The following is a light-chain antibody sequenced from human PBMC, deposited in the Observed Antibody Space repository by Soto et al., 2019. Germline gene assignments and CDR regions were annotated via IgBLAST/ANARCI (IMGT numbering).Light chain of an antibody. Sequence: QSVLTQPPSATGTPGQRVTVSCSGRGSDIGGNTVSWYQQVPGTAPRLLIHSNDQRPSGVPDRFSGSKSGTSASRAISGLQSADEADYYCATWDDRLDGPVFGGGTKLTVL. CDR1: GSDIGGNT. J-gene: IGLJ3*02. CDR3: ATWDDRLDGPV. V-gene: IGLV1-44*01. CDR2: SND.